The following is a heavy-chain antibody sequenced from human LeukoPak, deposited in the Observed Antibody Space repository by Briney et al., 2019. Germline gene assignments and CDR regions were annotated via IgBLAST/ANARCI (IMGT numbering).Heavy chain of an antibody. Sequence: ASVKISCKASGYTFTDHYMHWVRQAPGQGLEWMGLVSPRDGYTRYAQQFQGRVSMTRDTSTSTVYIELSSLKSEDTAVYYCARAGPYVIDWPPPASIMDVWGQGATVIVSS. J-gene: IGHJ6*02. CDR1: GYTFTDHY. CDR2: VSPRDGYT. CDR3: ARAGPYVIDWPPPASIMDV. V-gene: IGHV1-46*01. D-gene: IGHD3-10*02.